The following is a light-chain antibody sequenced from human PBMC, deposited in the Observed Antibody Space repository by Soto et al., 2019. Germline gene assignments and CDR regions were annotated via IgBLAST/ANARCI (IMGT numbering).Light chain of an antibody. Sequence: QSALTQPASVSGSPGQSIAISCTGTSSDVGAYNYVSWYQQHPGKAPKLMIFDVSNRPSGVSNRFSGSKSGDTASLTISGLQAEDEADYYCSSYTTSSTQVFGGGTQVTVL. CDR1: SSDVGAYNY. V-gene: IGLV2-14*03. J-gene: IGLJ2*01. CDR2: DVS. CDR3: SSYTTSSTQV.